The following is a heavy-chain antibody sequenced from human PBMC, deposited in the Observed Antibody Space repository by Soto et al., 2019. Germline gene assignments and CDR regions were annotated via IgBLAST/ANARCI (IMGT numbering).Heavy chain of an antibody. V-gene: IGHV4-39*01. CDR3: ARRGNYYDSRPNGFDY. CDR2: IYYSGST. Sequence: QLQLQESGPGLVKPSETLSLTCTVSGGSISSSSYYWGWIRQPPGKGLEWIGSIYYSGSTYYNPSLNSRVTSSXXTXKXXFSLKLSSVTAADTAVYYCARRGNYYDSRPNGFDYWGQGTLVTVSS. D-gene: IGHD3-22*01. CDR1: GGSISSSSYY. J-gene: IGHJ4*02.